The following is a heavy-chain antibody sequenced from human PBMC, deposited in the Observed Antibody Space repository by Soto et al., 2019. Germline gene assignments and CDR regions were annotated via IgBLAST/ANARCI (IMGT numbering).Heavy chain of an antibody. CDR3: ARGSSSSGRHFDY. J-gene: IGHJ4*02. Sequence: QVQLVQSGAEVKKPGASEKVSCKASEYTFTGYYMHWVRQAPGQGLEWMGWINPNSGDTNYAQKFQGRVTMTRDTSISTAYMELNRLTSDDTAAYYCARGSSSSGRHFDYWGQGTLVTVSS. CDR2: INPNSGDT. V-gene: IGHV1-2*02. CDR1: EYTFTGYY. D-gene: IGHD6-6*01.